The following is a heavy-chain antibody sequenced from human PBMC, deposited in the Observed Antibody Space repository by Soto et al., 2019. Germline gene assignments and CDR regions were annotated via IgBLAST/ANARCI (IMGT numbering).Heavy chain of an antibody. CDR3: ARVTWADNWFDP. V-gene: IGHV1-3*01. CDR2: INAGNGNT. CDR1: GYTFTSYA. Sequence: ASVKVSCKASGYTFTSYAMHWVRQAPGQRLEWMGWINAGNGNTKYSQKFQGRVTITRDTSASTAYMELSSLRSEDTAVYYCARVTWADNWFDPWGQGTLVTVSS. D-gene: IGHD7-27*01. J-gene: IGHJ5*02.